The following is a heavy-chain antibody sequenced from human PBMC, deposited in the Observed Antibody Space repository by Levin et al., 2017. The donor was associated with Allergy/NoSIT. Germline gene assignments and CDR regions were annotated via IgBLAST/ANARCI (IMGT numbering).Heavy chain of an antibody. CDR1: GFSFSTFA. D-gene: IGHD6-19*01. CDR2: ISGSGGDT. J-gene: IGHJ4*02. V-gene: IGHV3-23*01. CDR3: AASSGWGLFEY. Sequence: PGESLKISCAASGFSFSTFAMSWVRQAPGKGLEWVSGISGSGGDTYYADSGKGRFTISRDNSRNTLYLQMNSLRAEDTAVYYCAASSGWGLFEYWGQGTLVTVSS.